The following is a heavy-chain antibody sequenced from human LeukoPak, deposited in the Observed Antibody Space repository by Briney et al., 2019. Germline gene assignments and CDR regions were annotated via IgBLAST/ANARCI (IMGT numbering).Heavy chain of an antibody. J-gene: IGHJ4*02. CDR1: GFTFCSYA. Sequence: GGSLRLSCAASGFTFCSYAMSWVRQAPGEGLGWVSGINGSGGSTYYADSVKGRFTISRDNSKNTLYLQMNSLRAEDTAVYYCAKDGLRYFDWLLYYFDYWGQGTLVTVSS. CDR2: INGSGGST. V-gene: IGHV3-23*01. CDR3: AKDGLRYFDWLLYYFDY. D-gene: IGHD3-9*01.